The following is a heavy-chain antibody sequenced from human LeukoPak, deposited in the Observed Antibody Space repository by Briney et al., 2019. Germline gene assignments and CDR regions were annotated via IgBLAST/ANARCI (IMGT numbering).Heavy chain of an antibody. V-gene: IGHV4-39*02. CDR3: ARDAHSSGWHASYFDY. Sequence: PSETLSLTCIVSGDSISSSSSYWGWIRQPPGTGLEWIGNFYYTGSTYYNPSLKSRVTISADTSKNQFSMRLRSVTAADTAVYYCARDAHSSGWHASYFDYWGQGTLVTVSS. CDR1: GDSISSSSSY. D-gene: IGHD6-19*01. CDR2: FYYTGST. J-gene: IGHJ4*02.